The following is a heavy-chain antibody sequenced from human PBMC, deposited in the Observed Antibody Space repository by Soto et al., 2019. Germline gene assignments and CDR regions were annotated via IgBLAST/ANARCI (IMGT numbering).Heavy chain of an antibody. D-gene: IGHD2-21*01. J-gene: IGHJ6*02. CDR2: MNPKSGPT. CDR1: GYTFSSYD. V-gene: IGHV1-8*01. Sequence: QVQLVQSGAEVKKPGASVKVSCKASGYTFSSYDINWVRQATGQGLEWMGWMNPKSGPTGSAQKFQGRVTMTRDTARSAASMELSSLRSANTGIHYCAEADGDLDVWGHGPTVTVSS. CDR3: AEADGDLDV.